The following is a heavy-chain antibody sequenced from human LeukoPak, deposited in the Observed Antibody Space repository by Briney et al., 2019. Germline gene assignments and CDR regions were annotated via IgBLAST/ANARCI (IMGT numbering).Heavy chain of an antibody. CDR1: GGSISSSSYY. Sequence: SETLSLTCTVSGGSISSSSYYWGWIRQPPGKGLEWIGSIYYSGSTYYNPSLKSRVTISVDTSKNQFSLKLSSVTAADTAVYYCATLGGGLVGDYWGQGTLVTVSS. CDR3: ATLGGGLVGDY. CDR2: IYYSGST. D-gene: IGHD3-10*01. V-gene: IGHV4-39*01. J-gene: IGHJ4*02.